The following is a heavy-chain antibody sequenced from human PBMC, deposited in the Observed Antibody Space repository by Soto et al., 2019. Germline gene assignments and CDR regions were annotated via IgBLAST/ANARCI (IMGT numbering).Heavy chain of an antibody. CDR3: ARDNWGSLEY. Sequence: GGSLRLSCAASGFTFSTFWMSWVRQVPGKGLLWVSHMNTDGNVINYADSVKGRFTISRDNAKNTLYLQMNSLSAEDTAVYYCARDNWGSLEYWGPGTLVTVSS. CDR1: GFTFSTFW. CDR2: MNTDGNVI. V-gene: IGHV3-74*01. D-gene: IGHD7-27*01. J-gene: IGHJ4*02.